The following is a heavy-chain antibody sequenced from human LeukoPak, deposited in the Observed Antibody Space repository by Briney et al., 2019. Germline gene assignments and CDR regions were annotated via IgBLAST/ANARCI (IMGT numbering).Heavy chain of an antibody. Sequence: SETLSLTCAVYGGSFSGYYWSWIRQPPGKGLEWIGEINHSGSTNYNPSLKSRVTISVDTSKNQFSLKLSSVTAADTAAYYCATGNFGEPLPFGYWGQGTLVTVSS. CDR1: GGSFSGYY. D-gene: IGHD3-10*01. V-gene: IGHV4-34*01. J-gene: IGHJ4*02. CDR2: INHSGST. CDR3: ATGNFGEPLPFGY.